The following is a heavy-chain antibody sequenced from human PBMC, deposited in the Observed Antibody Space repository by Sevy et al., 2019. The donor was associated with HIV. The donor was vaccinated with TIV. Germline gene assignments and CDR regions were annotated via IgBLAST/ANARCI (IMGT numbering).Heavy chain of an antibody. CDR3: AGGLSDYGWGRYRYGGRYFDL. V-gene: IGHV4-59*13. CDR1: GGSISSSY. Sequence: ETLSLTCTVSGGSISSSYWSWIRQPPGKGLEWIGYIFHTGSTTYNPSLKSRVTISLDTSKSQFSLKLNSVTAADTAGEYWAGGLSDYGWGRYRYGGRYFDLWGRGTLVTVSS. J-gene: IGHJ2*01. CDR2: IFHTGST. D-gene: IGHD3-16*02.